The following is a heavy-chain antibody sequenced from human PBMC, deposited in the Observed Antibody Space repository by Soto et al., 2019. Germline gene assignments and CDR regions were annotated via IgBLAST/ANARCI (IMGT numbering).Heavy chain of an antibody. CDR2: IHNAGSST. CDR1: GFTFSYYW. D-gene: IGHD1-26*01. Sequence: EVQLVESGGGLVRPGGSLRLSCAASGFTFSYYWMHWVRQAPGKGLVWVSRIHNAGSSTTYADFVKGRFIISRDNARKSVELRRERVGVEDTAVYYCARGDRGAFDLWGQGTVVTVSS. CDR3: ARGDRGAFDL. J-gene: IGHJ3*01. V-gene: IGHV3-74*01.